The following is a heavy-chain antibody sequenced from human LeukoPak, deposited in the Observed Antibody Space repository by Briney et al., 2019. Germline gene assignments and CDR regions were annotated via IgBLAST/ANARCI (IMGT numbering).Heavy chain of an antibody. J-gene: IGHJ6*02. CDR3: ASRDCSSTSCYPYYYYGMDV. CDR1: GGSISSGGYY. CDR2: IYYSGST. V-gene: IGHV4-31*03. D-gene: IGHD2-2*01. Sequence: PSQTLSLTCTVSGGSISSGGYYWSWNRQHPGKGLEWIGYIYYSGSTYYNPSLKSRVTISVDTSKNQFSLKLSSVTAADTAVYYCASRDCSSTSCYPYYYYGMDVWGQGTTVTVSS.